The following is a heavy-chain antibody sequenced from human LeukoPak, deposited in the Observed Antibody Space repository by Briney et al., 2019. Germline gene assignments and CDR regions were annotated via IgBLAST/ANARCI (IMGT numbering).Heavy chain of an antibody. D-gene: IGHD2-15*01. CDR3: AKAGPKVVLVAANFDY. CDR1: GFTFSSYG. J-gene: IGHJ4*02. Sequence: GGSLRLSCAASGFTFSSYGMHWVRQAPGTGLEWVAVISYDGGNKYYADPVKGRFTISRDNSRNTLYLQMNSLRAEDTAVYYCAKAGPKVVLVAANFDYWGQGTLVTVSS. V-gene: IGHV3-30*18. CDR2: ISYDGGNK.